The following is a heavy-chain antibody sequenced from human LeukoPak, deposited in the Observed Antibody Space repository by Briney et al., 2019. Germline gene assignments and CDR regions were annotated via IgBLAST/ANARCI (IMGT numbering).Heavy chain of an antibody. V-gene: IGHV1-2*02. Sequence: ASVKVSCKASGYKLTDDYMHWVRQAPGQGLEFMGWINPDSGFTNYAQKFKGRVTMTRDTSISTAYLEVRSLTSDDTAVYYCAPTAEAYTSWWKVWGQGTLVTVSS. D-gene: IGHD3-16*01. CDR3: APTAEAYTSWWKV. CDR2: INPDSGFT. CDR1: GYKLTDDY. J-gene: IGHJ4*02.